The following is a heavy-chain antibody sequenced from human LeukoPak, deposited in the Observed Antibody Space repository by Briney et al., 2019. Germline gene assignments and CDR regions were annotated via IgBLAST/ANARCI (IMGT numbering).Heavy chain of an antibody. CDR2: ISGHGGST. D-gene: IGHD3-16*02. Sequence: GGSLRLSCAASGFTSTNYAMTWVRQAPGKGLEWVSAISGHGGSTYYADSVKGRFTISRDNSKNTLYLQMNSLRAEDTAVYYCAKDLSSHDIWGQGTMVTVSS. J-gene: IGHJ3*02. V-gene: IGHV3-23*01. CDR1: GFTSTNYA. CDR3: AKDLSSHDI.